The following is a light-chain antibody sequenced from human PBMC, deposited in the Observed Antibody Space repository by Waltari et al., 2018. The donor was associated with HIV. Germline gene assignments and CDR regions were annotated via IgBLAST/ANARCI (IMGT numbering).Light chain of an antibody. J-gene: IGKJ4*01. CDR2: LGS. CDR1: ESLLHSNGFNP. Sequence: DIVMTQSPPSLPVTPREPASLSCGSSESLLHSNGFNPLNWDLQQPGQSPQLLIYLGSNRASGVPDRFSGSGSGTDFTLKISRVEVEDVGVYYCMQVLQTPLTFGGGTKVEIK. CDR3: MQVLQTPLT. V-gene: IGKV2-28*01.